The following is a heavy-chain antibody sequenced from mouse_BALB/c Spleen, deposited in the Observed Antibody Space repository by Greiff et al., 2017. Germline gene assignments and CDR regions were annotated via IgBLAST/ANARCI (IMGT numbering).Heavy chain of an antibody. Sequence: VKVVESGPGLVAPSQSLSITCTVSGFSLSRYSVHWVRQPPGKGLEWLGMIWGGGSTDYNSALKSRLSISKDNSKSQVFLKMNSLQTDDTAMYYCARNWGGSSYESWYFDVWGAGTTVTVSS. V-gene: IGHV2-6-4*01. CDR2: IWGGGST. D-gene: IGHD1-1*01. CDR3: ARNWGGSSYESWYFDV. J-gene: IGHJ1*01. CDR1: GFSLSRYS.